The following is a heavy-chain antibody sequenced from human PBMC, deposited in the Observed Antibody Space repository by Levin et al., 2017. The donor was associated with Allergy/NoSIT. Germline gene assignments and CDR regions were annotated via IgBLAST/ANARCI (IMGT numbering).Heavy chain of an antibody. V-gene: IGHV3-23*01. J-gene: IGHJ4*02. CDR3: ARRVGATYFDY. D-gene: IGHD1-26*01. Sequence: QSGGSLRLSCAASGFHFISYPISWVRQAPGSRLEWVAAMSGSGGYINYADSVKGRFTISRDDSKNTVLLHMNSLRAEDTAVYFCARRVGATYFDYWGQGTLVAVSS. CDR1: GFHFISYP. CDR2: MSGSGGYI.